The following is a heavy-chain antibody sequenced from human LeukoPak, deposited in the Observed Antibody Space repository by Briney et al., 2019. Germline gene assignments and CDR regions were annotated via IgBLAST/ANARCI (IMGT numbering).Heavy chain of an antibody. V-gene: IGHV4-4*07. Sequence: PSETLSLTCSVSGDSISHYYWSWIRQSAGKGLEWIGRIHISGSTNHNPSFKSRVSMSVDTSRNQFSLKLSSVTAADTAVYYCARAVTQYMYDAFDIWGQGTMVTVSS. J-gene: IGHJ3*02. CDR3: ARAVTQYMYDAFDI. CDR1: GDSISHYY. D-gene: IGHD4-17*01. CDR2: IHISGST.